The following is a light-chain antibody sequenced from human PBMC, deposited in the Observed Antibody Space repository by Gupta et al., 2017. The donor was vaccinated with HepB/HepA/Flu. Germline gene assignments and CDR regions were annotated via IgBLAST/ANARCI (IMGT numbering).Light chain of an antibody. Sequence: SALTQPAPVSGSPRPPITISSTGTSSDVGLYNLVSWYRQHPGKAPKLMIYEVNKRPSGVSNRFSGSKSDNTASLTISGLQAEDEADYYCCSWASTNYYYVFGSGTKVTVL. CDR3: CSWASTNYYYV. CDR2: EVN. J-gene: IGLJ1*01. CDR1: SSDVGLYNL. V-gene: IGLV2-23*02.